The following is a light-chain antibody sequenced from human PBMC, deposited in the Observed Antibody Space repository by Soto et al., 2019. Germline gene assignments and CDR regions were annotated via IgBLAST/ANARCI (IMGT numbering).Light chain of an antibody. V-gene: IGKV3-20*01. Sequence: EIVLTPSPGTLSLSPVERATLSCRASQSVSSSYLAWYQQKPGQAPRLLIYGASSRATGIPDRFSGSGSGTDFTLSISSLQSQDSAIYYCQHYYNWPRTFGQGTKVDIK. CDR1: QSVSSSY. CDR3: QHYYNWPRT. CDR2: GAS. J-gene: IGKJ1*01.